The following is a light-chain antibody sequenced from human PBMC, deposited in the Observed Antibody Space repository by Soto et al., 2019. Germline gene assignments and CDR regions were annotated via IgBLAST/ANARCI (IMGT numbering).Light chain of an antibody. CDR3: QHYSSSPPEFT. CDR2: GAS. V-gene: IGKV3-20*01. CDR1: QSVSSSY. J-gene: IGKJ3*01. Sequence: EIVLSQSPGTPSLPPGERATLSCRASQSVSSSYLAWYQQRPGQAPRLLIFGASYRATGIPDRFSGSGSGTDFTLTISRLEPEDFAVYYCQHYSSSPPEFTFGPGTKVDIK.